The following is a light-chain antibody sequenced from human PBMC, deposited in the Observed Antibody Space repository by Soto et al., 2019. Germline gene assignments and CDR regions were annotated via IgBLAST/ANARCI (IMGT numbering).Light chain of an antibody. CDR1: TGAVTSGYY. CDR2: STT. Sequence: QAVVTQEPSLTVSPGGTVTLTCASSTGAVTSGYYPNWFQQKPGQAPTSLIYSTTNRHSWTPARFSGSLLGGKAALTLSGVQPEDDAEYYCLLYYDGPRVFGGGTKLTVL. V-gene: IGLV7-43*01. J-gene: IGLJ2*01. CDR3: LLYYDGPRV.